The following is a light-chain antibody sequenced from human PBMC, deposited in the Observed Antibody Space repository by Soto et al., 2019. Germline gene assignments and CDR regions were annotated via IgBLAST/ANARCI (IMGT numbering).Light chain of an antibody. Sequence: QSVLTQPASVSGSPGQSITISCTGSSSDVGSYNYVSWHQQHPGKAPKLMIYEGSNRPSGVSSRFSGSKSGNTASLTISGLQAEDEADYYCSSYTSSSTVFGTGTKVTVL. V-gene: IGLV2-14*01. CDR1: SSDVGSYNY. J-gene: IGLJ1*01. CDR3: SSYTSSSTV. CDR2: EGS.